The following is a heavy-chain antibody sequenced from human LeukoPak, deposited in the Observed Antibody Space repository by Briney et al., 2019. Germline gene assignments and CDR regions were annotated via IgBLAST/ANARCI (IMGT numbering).Heavy chain of an antibody. V-gene: IGHV1-24*01. D-gene: IGHD1-26*01. J-gene: IGHJ3*02. CDR1: GYTLTELS. Sequence: ASVKVSCKVSGYTLTELSMHWVRQAPGKGLEWMGGFDPEDGETIYAQKFQGRVTMTEDTSTDTAYMELSNLRSEDTAVYYCATVVGALRGAFDIWGQGTMVTVSS. CDR2: FDPEDGET. CDR3: ATVVGALRGAFDI.